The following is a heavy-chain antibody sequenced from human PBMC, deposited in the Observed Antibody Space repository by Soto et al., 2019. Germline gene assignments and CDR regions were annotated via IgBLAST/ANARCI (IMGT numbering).Heavy chain of an antibody. Sequence: SETLSLTCAVSGGSISSSNWWSWVRQPPGKGLEWIGEIYHSGSTNYNPSLKSRVTISVDKSKNQFSLKLSSVTAADTAVYYCARDLGRDSSGAGYWGQGTLVTVSS. CDR1: GGSISSSNW. CDR3: ARDLGRDSSGAGY. J-gene: IGHJ4*02. CDR2: IYHSGST. V-gene: IGHV4-4*02. D-gene: IGHD3-22*01.